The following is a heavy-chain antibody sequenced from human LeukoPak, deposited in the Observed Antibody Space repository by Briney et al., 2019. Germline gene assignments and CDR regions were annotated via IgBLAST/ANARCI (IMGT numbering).Heavy chain of an antibody. CDR3: AREVELEDIVVVPAARKYYYYYYYMDV. CDR1: GFTFSSYS. D-gene: IGHD2-2*01. CDR2: ISSSSSYI. V-gene: IGHV3-21*01. J-gene: IGHJ6*03. Sequence: GGSLRLSCAASGFTFSSYSMNWVRQAPGKGLEWVSSISSSSSYIYYADSVKGRFTISRDNAKNSLYLQMNSLRAEDTAVYYCAREVELEDIVVVPAARKYYYYYYYMDVWGKGTTVTVSS.